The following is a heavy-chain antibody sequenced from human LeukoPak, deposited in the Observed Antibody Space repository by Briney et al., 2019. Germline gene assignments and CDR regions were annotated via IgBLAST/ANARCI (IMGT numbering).Heavy chain of an antibody. Sequence: SATLSLTCAVYGGSFSGYYWSWIRQPAGKRLEWIGEINHSGSTNYNPSLKSRVTISVDTSKNQFSLKLSSVTAADTAVYYCARTHIVATPTDFDYWGQGTLVTVSS. V-gene: IGHV4-34*01. CDR1: GGSFSGYY. CDR2: INHSGST. D-gene: IGHD5-12*01. CDR3: ARTHIVATPTDFDY. J-gene: IGHJ4*02.